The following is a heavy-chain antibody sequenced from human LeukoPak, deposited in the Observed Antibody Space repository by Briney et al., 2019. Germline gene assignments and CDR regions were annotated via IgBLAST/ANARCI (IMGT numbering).Heavy chain of an antibody. D-gene: IGHD3-10*01. CDR1: GFTFSSYA. CDR2: ISGSGTNT. V-gene: IGHV3-23*01. J-gene: IGHJ5*02. CDR3: SKRPQYYCSGDYYRDP. Sequence: GGSLRLSCAASGFTFSSYAMSWVRQAPGKGLEWVSSISGSGTNTYYADSVKGRFTISRDNSRNLLFLQMSSLRVEDTAVYYCSKRPQYYCSGDYYRDPWGQGTLVTVSS.